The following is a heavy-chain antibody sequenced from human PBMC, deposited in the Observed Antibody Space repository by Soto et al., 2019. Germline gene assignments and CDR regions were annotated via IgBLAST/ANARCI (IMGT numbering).Heavy chain of an antibody. Sequence: QVQLQESGPGLVKPSETLSLTCTVSGGSISSYYWSWIRQPPGKGLEWIGYIYYSGSTNYNPSLTSRVTISVDTSKNQFSLKLSSVTAADTAVYYCARRYDFWSGYLYYDYMDVWGKGTTVTVSS. CDR2: IYYSGST. V-gene: IGHV4-59*08. J-gene: IGHJ6*03. D-gene: IGHD3-3*01. CDR1: GGSISSYY. CDR3: ARRYDFWSGYLYYDYMDV.